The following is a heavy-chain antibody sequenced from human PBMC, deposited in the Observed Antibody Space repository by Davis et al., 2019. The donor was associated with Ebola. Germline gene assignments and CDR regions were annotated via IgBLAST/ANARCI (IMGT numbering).Heavy chain of an antibody. D-gene: IGHD6-19*01. Sequence: PGGSLRLSCAASGFTFSSYGMHWVRQAPGKGLEWVAVILYDGSNKYYADSVKGRFTISRDNSKNTPYLQMNSLRAEDTAVYYCSGLGASSGWYLPWGQGTLVTVSS. CDR3: SGLGASSGWYLP. J-gene: IGHJ5*02. CDR2: ILYDGSNK. CDR1: GFTFSSYG. V-gene: IGHV3-30*03.